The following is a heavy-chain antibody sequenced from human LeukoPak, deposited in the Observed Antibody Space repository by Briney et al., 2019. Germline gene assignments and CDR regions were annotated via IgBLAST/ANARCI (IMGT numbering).Heavy chain of an antibody. D-gene: IGHD5-24*01. Sequence: PGGSLRLSCAASGFRFSYYSMNWVRQAPGKGLEWISYIGISSGNTNYADSVKGRFTISGDKAKNSLYLQMNSLRVEDTAVYYCARDYKYAFDNWGQGTLVTVSS. CDR2: IGISSGNT. J-gene: IGHJ4*02. CDR3: ARDYKYAFDN. V-gene: IGHV3-48*01. CDR1: GFRFSYYS.